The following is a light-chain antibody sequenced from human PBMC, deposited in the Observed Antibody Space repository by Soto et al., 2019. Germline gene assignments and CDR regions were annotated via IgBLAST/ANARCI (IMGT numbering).Light chain of an antibody. J-gene: IGLJ2*01. CDR3: CSYAGYSNVV. V-gene: IGLV2-23*01. CDR1: NSDIGGYDF. Sequence: QSVLTQPASVSGSPGQSITISCTGTNSDIGGYDFVSWYQQHPAKAPRLMIYDGDKRPSGVSSRFSASKSGNTASLTISGLQADDEANYYCCSYAGYSNVVFGGGTKLTVL. CDR2: DGD.